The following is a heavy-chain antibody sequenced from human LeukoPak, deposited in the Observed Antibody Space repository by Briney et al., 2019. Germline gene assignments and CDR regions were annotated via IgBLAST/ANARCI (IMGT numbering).Heavy chain of an antibody. D-gene: IGHD6-13*01. Sequence: PSETLSLTCTVSGGAISIYYWSWIRQPAGKVLELSGRIYSTGSTNYNPSLKSRVTMSVDTSKNQFSLRLRSVTAADTAVYYCARQIASAGTAGFDFWGQGALVTVSS. V-gene: IGHV4-4*07. CDR1: GGAISIYY. J-gene: IGHJ4*02. CDR2: IYSTGST. CDR3: ARQIASAGTAGFDF.